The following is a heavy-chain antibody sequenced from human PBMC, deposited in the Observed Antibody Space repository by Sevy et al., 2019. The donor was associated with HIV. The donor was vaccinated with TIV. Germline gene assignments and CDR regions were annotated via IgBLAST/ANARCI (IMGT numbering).Heavy chain of an antibody. CDR3: ARGQYYDSSVYYYGGYYFDY. D-gene: IGHD3-22*01. V-gene: IGHV4-59*01. Sequence: SETLSLTCTVSGGSISSYYWSWIRQPPGKGLEWIGYIYYSGSTNYTPSLKSRVTISVDMSKNQFSLKLSSVTAAETAVYYCARGQYYDSSVYYYGGYYFDYWGQGTLVTVSS. J-gene: IGHJ4*02. CDR2: IYYSGST. CDR1: GGSISSYY.